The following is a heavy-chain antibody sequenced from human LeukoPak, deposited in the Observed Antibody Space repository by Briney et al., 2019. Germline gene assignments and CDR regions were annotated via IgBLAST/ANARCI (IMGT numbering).Heavy chain of an antibody. CDR3: ARESSGSYVLSWFDP. Sequence: GASVKVSCKASGGTFSSYAISWVRQAPGQGLEWMGGIIPIFGTANYAQKFQGRVTITTDESTSTAYMELSSLRSEDTAVYYCARESSGSYVLSWFDPWGQGTLVTVSS. CDR1: GGTFSSYA. D-gene: IGHD1-26*01. J-gene: IGHJ5*02. V-gene: IGHV1-69*05. CDR2: IIPIFGTA.